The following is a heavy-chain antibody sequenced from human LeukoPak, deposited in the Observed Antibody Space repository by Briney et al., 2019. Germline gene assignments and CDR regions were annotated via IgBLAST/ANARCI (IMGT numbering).Heavy chain of an antibody. Sequence: SETLSLTCTVSGGSISSYSWSWIRQPPGRGLEWIGYIYYSGSTNYNPSLKSRVTISVDMSKNQFSLKLSSVTAADTAVYYCATHPPKVCTGGSCTDYWGQGTLVTVSS. CDR3: ATHPPKVCTGGSCTDY. V-gene: IGHV4-59*01. D-gene: IGHD2-15*01. CDR2: IYYSGST. J-gene: IGHJ4*02. CDR1: GGSISSYS.